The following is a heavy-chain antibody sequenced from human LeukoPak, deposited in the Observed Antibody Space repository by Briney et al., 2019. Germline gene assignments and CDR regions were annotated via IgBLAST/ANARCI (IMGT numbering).Heavy chain of an antibody. CDR3: ARGSKAAPGTFDY. CDR2: IYYTGST. CDR1: GGSISSYY. D-gene: IGHD6-13*01. Sequence: PSETLSLTCTVSGGSISSYYWSWIRQPPGKVLEWIGYIYYTGSTDYNPSLKSRVAISVDTSKNQFSLKLSSVTAADTAVYYCARGSKAAPGTFDYWGQGTLVTVS. J-gene: IGHJ4*02. V-gene: IGHV4-59*01.